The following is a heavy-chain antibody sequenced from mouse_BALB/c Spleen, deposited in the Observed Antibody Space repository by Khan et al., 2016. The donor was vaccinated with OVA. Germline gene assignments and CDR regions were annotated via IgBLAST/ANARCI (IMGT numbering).Heavy chain of an antibody. D-gene: IGHD2-4*01. CDR1: GYSITSDYA. CDR2: ISYSGST. Sequence: EVQLVESGPGLVKPSQSLSLTCTVTGYSITSDYAWNWLRQFPGNKLEWMGYISYSGSTSYNPSLQSRISITRNTTKNQFFLQLNSVTTEDTATYYCAREGYDYDYAMDYWGQGTAVTVSS. CDR3: AREGYDYDYAMDY. V-gene: IGHV3-2*02. J-gene: IGHJ4*01.